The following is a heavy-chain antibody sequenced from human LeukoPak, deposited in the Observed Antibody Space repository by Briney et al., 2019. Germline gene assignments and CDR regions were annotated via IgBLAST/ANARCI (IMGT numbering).Heavy chain of an antibody. V-gene: IGHV3-13*05. CDR1: GFTFSSYA. CDR2: IGTAGDP. D-gene: IGHD3-10*01. CDR3: ARGSPFGVFDY. J-gene: IGHJ4*02. Sequence: PGGSLRLSCAASGFTFSSYAMSWVRQATGKGLEWVSAIGTAGDPYYPGSVKGRFTISRENAKSSLYLQMNSLRAGDTAVYYCARGSPFGVFDYWGQGTLVTVSS.